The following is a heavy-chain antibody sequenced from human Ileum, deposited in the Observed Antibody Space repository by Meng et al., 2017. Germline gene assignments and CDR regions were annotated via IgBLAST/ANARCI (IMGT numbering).Heavy chain of an antibody. J-gene: IGHJ4*02. CDR3: SRDLDGYALASIFDY. CDR2: ISHSGST. Sequence: SETLSLTCTVSGYSVSSASYWGWIRQPPGKGLQSIASISHSGSTYYHPSLQSRVTISVDTSTNQFSLKLSSVTAADTAVYYLSRDLDGYALASIFDYWGQGTLVTVSS. V-gene: IGHV4-38-2*02. CDR1: GYSVSSASY. D-gene: IGHD2-2*03.